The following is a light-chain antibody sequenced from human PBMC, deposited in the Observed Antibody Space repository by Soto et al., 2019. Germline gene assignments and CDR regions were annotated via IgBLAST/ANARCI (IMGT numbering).Light chain of an antibody. V-gene: IGLV2-14*01. CDR2: EVS. CDR1: SSDVGGYNY. Sequence: QSVLTQPDSVSGSPGQSITISCTGTSSDVGGYNYVSWYQQHPGKAPKLMIYEVSNRPSGVSNRFSGSKSGNTASLTISGLHAEDEDDYYCSSYTSSSTYVFGTGTKLTVL. CDR3: SSYTSSSTYV. J-gene: IGLJ1*01.